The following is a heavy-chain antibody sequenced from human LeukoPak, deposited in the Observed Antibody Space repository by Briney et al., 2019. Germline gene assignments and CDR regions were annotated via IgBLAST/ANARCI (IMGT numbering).Heavy chain of an antibody. D-gene: IGHD3-3*01. V-gene: IGHV4-59*01. CDR1: GDSISSSY. Sequence: SETLSLTCTVSGDSISSSYWSWIRQPPGKGLEWIGYIYYSGSTNYNPSLKSRVTISVDTSKNQFSLKLSSVTAADTAVYYCARDGGRTYYDFWSGYGDNYFDYWGQGTLVTVSS. CDR2: IYYSGST. J-gene: IGHJ4*02. CDR3: ARDGGRTYYDFWSGYGDNYFDY.